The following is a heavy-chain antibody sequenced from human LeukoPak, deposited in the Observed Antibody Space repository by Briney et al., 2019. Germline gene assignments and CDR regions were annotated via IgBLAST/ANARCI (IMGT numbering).Heavy chain of an antibody. CDR2: IRSDRSST. V-gene: IGHV3-64*01. D-gene: IGHD6-19*01. J-gene: IGHJ4*02. Sequence: GGSLRLSCVASGFSFSDYIMHWVRQAPGKGLEYFSAIRSDRSSTVYPNSVKGRFTISRDNSKSTLYLQLGSLRAEDTAVYYCTRRYGDHSGWAGYHDSWGQGTLVTVSS. CDR1: GFSFSDYI. CDR3: TRRYGDHSGWAGYHDS.